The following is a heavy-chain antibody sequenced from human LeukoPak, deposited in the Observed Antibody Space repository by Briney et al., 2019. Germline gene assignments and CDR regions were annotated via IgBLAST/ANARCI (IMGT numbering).Heavy chain of an antibody. D-gene: IGHD6-13*01. CDR3: ARRLSSSSWYNFDY. V-gene: IGHV3-48*04. J-gene: IGHJ4*02. CDR2: ISSSSSTI. Sequence: GGSLRLSCAASGFTFSSYSMNWVRQAPGKGLEWVSYISSSSSTIYYADSVKGRFTISRDNAKNSLYLQMNSLRAEDTAVYYCARRLSSSSWYNFDYWGQGTLVTVSS. CDR1: GFTFSSYS.